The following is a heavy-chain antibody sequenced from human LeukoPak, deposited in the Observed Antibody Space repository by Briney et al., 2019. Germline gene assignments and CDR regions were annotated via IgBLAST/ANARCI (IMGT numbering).Heavy chain of an antibody. V-gene: IGHV3-48*04. Sequence: GGSLRLSCAASGFTFSSYWMHWVRQAPGKGLEWVSYISSSGSTIYYADSVKGRFTISRDNAKNSLYLQMNSLRAEDTAVYYCARDISSGYYEANFDYWGQGTLVTVSS. D-gene: IGHD3-22*01. CDR1: GFTFSSYW. CDR2: ISSSGSTI. J-gene: IGHJ4*02. CDR3: ARDISSGYYEANFDY.